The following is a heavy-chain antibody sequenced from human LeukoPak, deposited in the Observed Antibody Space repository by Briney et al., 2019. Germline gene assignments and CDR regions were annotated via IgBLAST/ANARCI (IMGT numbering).Heavy chain of an antibody. CDR2: IYYSGST. D-gene: IGHD1-26*01. CDR3: ARGLVGNFDY. Sequence: SETLSLTCTVSGGSISSGGYYWSWIRQHPGKGLEWIGYIYYSGSTYYNPSLKSRVTISVDTSKNQFSLKLSSVTAADTAVYYCARGLVGNFDYWGQGTLVTVSS. CDR1: GGSISSGGYY. J-gene: IGHJ4*02. V-gene: IGHV4-31*03.